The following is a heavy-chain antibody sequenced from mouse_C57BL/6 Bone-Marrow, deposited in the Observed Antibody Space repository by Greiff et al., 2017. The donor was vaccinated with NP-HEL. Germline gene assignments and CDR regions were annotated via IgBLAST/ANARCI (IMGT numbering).Heavy chain of an antibody. CDR3: ARVMGSAWFAY. CDR2: IHPNSGST. D-gene: IGHD1-3*01. CDR1: GYTFTSYW. Sequence: VQLQQPGAELVKPGASVKLSCKASGYTFTSYWMHWVKQRPGQGLEWIGMIHPNSGSTNYNEKFKSKATLTVDKSSSTAYMQLSSLTSKDSAVYYCARVMGSAWFAYWGQGTLVTVSA. J-gene: IGHJ3*01. V-gene: IGHV1-64*01.